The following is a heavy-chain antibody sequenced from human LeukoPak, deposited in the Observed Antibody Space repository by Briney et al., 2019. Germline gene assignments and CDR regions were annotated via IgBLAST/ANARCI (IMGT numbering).Heavy chain of an antibody. Sequence: SETLSLTCTVSGGSISSYYWSWIRQPAGKGLEWIGRIYTSGSTNYNPSLKSRVTMSVDTSKKQFSLKLSSVTAADTAVYYCAREFSDIVVVSAAMRYYHYYMDVWGKGTTVTVSS. J-gene: IGHJ6*03. CDR2: IYTSGST. CDR3: AREFSDIVVVSAAMRYYHYYMDV. V-gene: IGHV4-4*07. D-gene: IGHD2-2*01. CDR1: GGSISSYY.